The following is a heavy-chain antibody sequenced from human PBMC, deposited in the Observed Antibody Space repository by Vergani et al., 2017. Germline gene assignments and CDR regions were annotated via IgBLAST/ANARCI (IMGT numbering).Heavy chain of an antibody. J-gene: IGHJ4*02. Sequence: EVQLVESGGGLVKPGGSLRLSCAASGFTFSSYSMNWVRQAPGKGLEWVSSISSSSSYIYYADSVKGRFTISRDNAKNSLYLQMNSLRAEDTAVYYCARHVNSVDYGDYGFDYWGQGTLVTVSS. CDR3: ARHVNSVDYGDYGFDY. CDR1: GFTFSSYS. D-gene: IGHD4-17*01. CDR2: ISSSSSYI. V-gene: IGHV3-21*01.